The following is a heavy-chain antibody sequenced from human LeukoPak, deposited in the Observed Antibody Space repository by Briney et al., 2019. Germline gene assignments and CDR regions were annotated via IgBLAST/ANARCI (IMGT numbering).Heavy chain of an antibody. D-gene: IGHD3-10*01. J-gene: IGHJ5*02. CDR3: ARGSASGGFDDH. CDR1: GYTFTSYY. Sequence: ASVTVSCKASGYTFTSYYMHWVRQAPGQGLEWMGIINPSGGSTSYAQKFQGRVTMTRDTSTSTVYMQLSSLRPDDTAVYYCARGSASGGFDDHWGQGSLVTVSS. CDR2: INPSGGST. V-gene: IGHV1-46*01.